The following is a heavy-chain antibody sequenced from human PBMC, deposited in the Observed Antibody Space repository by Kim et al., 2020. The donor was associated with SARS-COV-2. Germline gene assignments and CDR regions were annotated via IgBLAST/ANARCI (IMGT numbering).Heavy chain of an antibody. V-gene: IGHV3-23*01. D-gene: IGHD1-26*01. CDR1: GFTFSSYA. CDR3: ANEWGNMGAMVPLYYGMDV. J-gene: IGHJ6*02. Sequence: GGSLRLSCAASGFTFSSYAMSWVRQAPGKGLEWVSAISGSGGSTYYADSVKGRFTISRDNSKNTLYLQMNSLRAEDTAVYYCANEWGNMGAMVPLYYGMDVWGQGTTVTVSS. CDR2: ISGSGGST.